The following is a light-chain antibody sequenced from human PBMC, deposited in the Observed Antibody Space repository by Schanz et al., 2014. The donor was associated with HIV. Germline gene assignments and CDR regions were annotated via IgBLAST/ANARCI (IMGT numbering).Light chain of an antibody. V-gene: IGLV1-40*01. CDR1: NSNIGARYA. CDR3: QSYDIMLSTWV. CDR2: ADK. J-gene: IGLJ3*02. Sequence: QSALTQPPSVSGAPGQRITISCTGGNSNIGARYAVQWYQQLQGAAPKLLIYADKNRPSGVPDRFSASTSGASASLAITGLQAEDVADYYCQSYDIMLSTWVFGGGTKLTVL.